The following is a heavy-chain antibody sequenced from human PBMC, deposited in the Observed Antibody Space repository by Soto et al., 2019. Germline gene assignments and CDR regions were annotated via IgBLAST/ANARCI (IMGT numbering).Heavy chain of an antibody. J-gene: IGHJ3*02. D-gene: IGHD3-22*01. CDR2: IIPIFGTA. CDR3: TYYYDSSGYYYVAFDI. V-gene: IGHV1-69*13. Sequence: SVKVSCKASGGTFSSYAISWVRQAPGQGLEWMGGIIPIFGTANYAQKFQGRVTITADESTSTAYMELSSLRSEDTAVYYCTYYYDSSGYYYVAFDIWGQGTMVTVSS. CDR1: GGTFSSYA.